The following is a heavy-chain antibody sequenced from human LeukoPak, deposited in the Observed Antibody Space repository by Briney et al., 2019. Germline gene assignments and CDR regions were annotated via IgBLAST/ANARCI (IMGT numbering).Heavy chain of an antibody. CDR1: GFTVSSNY. CDR3: ARYRRGVVTGLDYYFDY. J-gene: IGHJ4*02. CDR2: IYSGGST. V-gene: IGHV3-66*01. D-gene: IGHD3-3*01. Sequence: GGSLRLSCAASGFTVSSNYMSWVRQAPGKGLEWVSVIYSGGSTYYADSVKGRFTISRDNSKNTLYLQMNSLRAEDTAVYYCARYRRGVVTGLDYYFDYWGQGTLVTVSS.